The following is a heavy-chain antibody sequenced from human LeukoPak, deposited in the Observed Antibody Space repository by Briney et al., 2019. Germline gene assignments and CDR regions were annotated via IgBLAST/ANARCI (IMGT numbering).Heavy chain of an antibody. CDR1: GYTFTDYG. Sequence: GASVKVSCKASGYTFTDYGMHWVRQAPGQGLEWMAWINTGNGNAKYSEKFQGRVTITRDTSASTAYMDLSSLRSEDTAVYYCARDRFARESITMVRGVPLNNWFDPWGQGTLVTVSS. V-gene: IGHV1-3*04. J-gene: IGHJ5*02. D-gene: IGHD3-10*01. CDR3: ARDRFARESITMVRGVPLNNWFDP. CDR2: INTGNGNA.